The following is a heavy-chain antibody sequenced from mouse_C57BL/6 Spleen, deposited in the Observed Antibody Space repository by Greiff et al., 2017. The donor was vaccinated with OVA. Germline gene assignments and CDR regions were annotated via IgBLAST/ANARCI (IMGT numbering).Heavy chain of an antibody. Sequence: EVMLVESEGGLVQPGSSMKLSCTASGFTFSDYYMAWVRQVPEKGLEWVANINYDGSSTYYLDSLKSRFIISRDNAKNILYLQMSSLKSEDTATYYCARAPRMDYFDYWGQGTTLTVSS. D-gene: IGHD2-3*01. CDR3: ARAPRMDYFDY. J-gene: IGHJ2*01. CDR2: INYDGSST. V-gene: IGHV5-16*01. CDR1: GFTFSDYY.